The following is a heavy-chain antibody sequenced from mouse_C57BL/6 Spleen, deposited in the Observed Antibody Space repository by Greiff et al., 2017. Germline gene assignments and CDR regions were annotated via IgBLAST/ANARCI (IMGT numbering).Heavy chain of an antibody. V-gene: IGHV3-6*01. CDR2: ISYDGSN. J-gene: IGHJ3*01. CDR1: GYYITSGYY. D-gene: IGHD2-1*01. CDR3: ARERIYYGNYGFAY. Sequence: ESGPGLVKPSQSLSLTCSVTGYYITSGYYWNWIRKFPGNKLEWMGYISYDGSNNYNPSLKNRISITRDTSKNQFFLKLNSVTTEDTATYYCARERIYYGNYGFAYWGQGTLVTVSA.